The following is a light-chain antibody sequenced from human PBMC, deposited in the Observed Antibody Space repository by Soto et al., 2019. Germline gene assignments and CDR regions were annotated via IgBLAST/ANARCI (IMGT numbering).Light chain of an antibody. CDR2: NAS. CDR1: QSGPIA. Sequence: EIVLTQSPATLSLSPGERDILSCRARQSGPIALAWYQQKHGQAPRLLIFNASKRATGIPGRFSGDGSGTDFTLTINSPEPGDFAIYDCQQRSPWPWTFGQGTKVEIK. CDR3: QQRSPWPWT. V-gene: IGKV3-11*01. J-gene: IGKJ1*01.